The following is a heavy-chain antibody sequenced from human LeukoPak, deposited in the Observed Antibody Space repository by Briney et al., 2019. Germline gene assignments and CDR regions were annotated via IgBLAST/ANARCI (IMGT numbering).Heavy chain of an antibody. CDR2: INPSGTWT. Sequence: GASVKVSCKASGHTFSRSYMHWVRQAPGQGLEWMGVINPSGTWTSYAQKFRGRVTMTRDMSTSTDYMELRSLGFEDTAVYYCAKDNSVGDIAWWFDPWGQGITVIVSS. CDR3: AKDNSVGDIAWWFDP. CDR1: GHTFSRSY. J-gene: IGHJ5*02. D-gene: IGHD1-26*01. V-gene: IGHV1-46*01.